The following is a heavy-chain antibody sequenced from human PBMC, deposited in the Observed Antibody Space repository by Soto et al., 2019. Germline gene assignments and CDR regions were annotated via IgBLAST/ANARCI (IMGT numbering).Heavy chain of an antibody. J-gene: IGHJ5*02. CDR2: INTDGST. CDR1: GFTFSSSW. V-gene: IGHV3-74*01. Sequence: EVQLVESGGGLVQPGGSLRLSCAASGFTFSSSWMHWVRQTPEKGLVWVSRINTDGSTFYADSVKGRFSISRDNAKNTLYLQMDSLRAEDTAVYYCARDLYHVPFDPWGKRTLVTVSS. D-gene: IGHD2-2*01. CDR3: ARDLYHVPFDP.